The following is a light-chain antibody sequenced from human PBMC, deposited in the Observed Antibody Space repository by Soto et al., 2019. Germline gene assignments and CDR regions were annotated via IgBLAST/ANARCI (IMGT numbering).Light chain of an antibody. Sequence: EFVLTQSPATLSVSAGERATRXXRTSQSVSSNLAWYQQKPGQAPRLXXYGASTRATGIPARFSGSGSGTEFTLTISSLQSEDFAVYYCQQYNNWPGITFGQGTRLENK. CDR1: QSVSSN. CDR3: QQYNNWPGIT. CDR2: GAS. J-gene: IGKJ5*01. V-gene: IGKV3-15*01.